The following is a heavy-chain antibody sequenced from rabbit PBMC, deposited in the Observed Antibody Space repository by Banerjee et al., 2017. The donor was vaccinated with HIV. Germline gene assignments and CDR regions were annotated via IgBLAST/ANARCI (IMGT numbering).Heavy chain of an antibody. CDR3: ARDQSAYGGDGYGYYFDL. Sequence: QQQLEESGGGLVKPGGSLTLTCKASGLDFSSSYWICWVRQAPGKGLEWIGCIYTGSGATYYASWVNGRFTISRSTSLDTVDLKMTSLTAADTAPYFCARDQSAYGGDGYGYYFDLWGPGTLVTVS. J-gene: IGHJ4*01. CDR2: IYTGSGAT. V-gene: IGHV1S43*01. D-gene: IGHD6-1*01. CDR1: GLDFSSSYW.